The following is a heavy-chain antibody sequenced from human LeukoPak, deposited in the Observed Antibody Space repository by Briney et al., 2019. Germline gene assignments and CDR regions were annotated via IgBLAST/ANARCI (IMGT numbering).Heavy chain of an antibody. CDR2: INPNSGGT. J-gene: IGHJ6*03. D-gene: IGHD5-12*01. CDR1: GYTFTGYY. V-gene: IGHV1-2*02. CDR3: ARPGGGYDSRYYYYMDV. Sequence: ASVKVSCKASGYTFTGYYMHWVRPPPGQGLEWMGWINPNSGGTNYAQKFQGRVTMTRGTSISTAYMELSRLRSDDTAVYYCARPGGGYDSRYYYYMDVWGKGTTVTVSS.